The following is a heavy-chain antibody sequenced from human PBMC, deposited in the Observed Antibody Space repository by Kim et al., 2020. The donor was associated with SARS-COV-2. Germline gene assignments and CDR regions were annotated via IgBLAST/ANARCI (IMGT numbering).Heavy chain of an antibody. CDR3: AAGGGDCVSEL. CDR2: ISKSSGYI. CDR1: GFAFSSYS. V-gene: IGHV3-21*01. D-gene: IGHD2-21*01. Sequence: GGSLRLSCAASGFAFSSYSMTWVRQAPGKGLEWVSGISKSSGYIDYADSLKGRFTISRDNAKNSLYLQMNSLRAEDTAVYFCAAGGGDCVSELWGQGTLVPLSS. J-gene: IGHJ4*02.